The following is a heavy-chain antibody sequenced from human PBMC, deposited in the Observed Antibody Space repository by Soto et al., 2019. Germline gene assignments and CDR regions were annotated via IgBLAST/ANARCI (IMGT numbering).Heavy chain of an antibody. J-gene: IGHJ5*02. V-gene: IGHV4-31*03. Sequence: SETLSLTCTVSGGSISRGYYYWSWIRQHPGKGLEWIGYIYYSGTTYYNPSLKSRVTISVDTSKNQFSLKLTSVTAADTAVYYCARAEWYSGTWGLYYPCGQGTLVTVSS. CDR2: IYYSGTT. D-gene: IGHD6-13*01. CDR3: ARAEWYSGTWGLYYP. CDR1: GGSISRGYYY.